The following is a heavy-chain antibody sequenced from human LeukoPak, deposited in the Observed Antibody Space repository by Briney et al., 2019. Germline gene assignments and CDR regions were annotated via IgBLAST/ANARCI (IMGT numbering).Heavy chain of an antibody. J-gene: IGHJ4*02. Sequence: GALLLSSAASGFSLSRYWMTWVRQAPGKGLEWVARLHADGVEQNYVDSVTGRFTMSRDNAKNSLDLQMNSLRVEDTAVYYCARGGYSFDYLGEGALVAVSS. V-gene: IGHV3-7*01. D-gene: IGHD5-18*01. CDR2: LHADGVEQ. CDR1: GFSLSRYW. CDR3: ARGGYSFDY.